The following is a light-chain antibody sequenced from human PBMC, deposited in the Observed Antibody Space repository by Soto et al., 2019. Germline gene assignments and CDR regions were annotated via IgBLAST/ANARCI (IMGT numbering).Light chain of an antibody. Sequence: EIVMTQSPATLSVSPGERATLPCRASQSVSSNLAWYQQKPGQAPRLLIYGASTRATGIPARFSGSGSGTEFTLTISSLQSEDFAVYYCQQYNNPGTFGGGNKV. V-gene: IGKV3-15*01. J-gene: IGKJ4*01. CDR1: QSVSSN. CDR2: GAS. CDR3: QQYNNPGT.